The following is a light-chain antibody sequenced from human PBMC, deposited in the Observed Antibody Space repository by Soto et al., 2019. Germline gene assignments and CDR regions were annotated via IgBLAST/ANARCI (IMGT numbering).Light chain of an antibody. Sequence: DIQMTQSPSSLSASVGDRVTITCQASQDISNYLNWYQQKPGKAPKLLIYDASNLETGVPSRFSGTRSGTDFTFTISSLQPEDIATYYCQQYDNLPFTFSPGTKVDIK. J-gene: IGKJ3*01. CDR2: DAS. V-gene: IGKV1-33*01. CDR1: QDISNY. CDR3: QQYDNLPFT.